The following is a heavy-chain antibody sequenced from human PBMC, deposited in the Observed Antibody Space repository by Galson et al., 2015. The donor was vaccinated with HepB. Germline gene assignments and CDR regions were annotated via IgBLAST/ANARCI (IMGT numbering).Heavy chain of an antibody. CDR2: INAGNGNT. D-gene: IGHD3-3*01. V-gene: IGHV1-3*01. J-gene: IGHJ4*02. CDR3: ASGTEWLRPALDY. Sequence: SVKVSCKASGYTFTSYAMHWVRQAPGQRLEWMGWINAGNGNTKYSQKFQGRVTITRDTSASTAYMELSSLRSEDTAVYYCASGTEWLRPALDYWGQGTLVTVSS. CDR1: GYTFTSYA.